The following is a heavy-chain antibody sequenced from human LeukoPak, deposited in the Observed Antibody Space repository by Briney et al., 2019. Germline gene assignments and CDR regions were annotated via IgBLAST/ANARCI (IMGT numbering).Heavy chain of an antibody. CDR3: ARVKGIEMATIRLTNWFDP. CDR2: VNPNSGGT. J-gene: IGHJ5*02. D-gene: IGHD5-24*01. Sequence: EASVKVSCKASGYTFTGYYMHWVRQAPGQGLEWMGWVNPNSGGTNYAQKFQGRVTMTRDTSISTAYMELSRLRSDDTAVYYCARVKGIEMATIRLTNWFDPWGQGTLVTVSS. V-gene: IGHV1-2*02. CDR1: GYTFTGYY.